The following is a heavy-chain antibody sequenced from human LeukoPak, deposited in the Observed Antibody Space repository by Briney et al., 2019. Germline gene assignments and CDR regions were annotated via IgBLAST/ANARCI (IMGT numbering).Heavy chain of an antibody. V-gene: IGHV1-2*06. CDR2: INPNSGGT. CDR3: ARGEVVVAASAFDY. D-gene: IGHD2-15*01. CDR1: GYTFTGYY. Sequence: ASVKVSCKASGYTFTGYYMHWVRQAPGQGLEWMGRINPNSGGTNYAQKFQGRVTMTRDTSISTAYMELSRLRSDDTAVYYCARGEVVVAASAFDYWGQGTLVTVSS. J-gene: IGHJ4*02.